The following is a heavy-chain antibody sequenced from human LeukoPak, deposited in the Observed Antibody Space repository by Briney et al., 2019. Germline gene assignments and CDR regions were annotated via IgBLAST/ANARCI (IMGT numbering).Heavy chain of an antibody. CDR3: AALDHGHDY. J-gene: IGHJ4*02. CDR2: INSDGSST. V-gene: IGHV3-74*03. Sequence: GGTLRLSCVASGFTFSSYWMHWVRQAPGKGLVWVSRINSDGSSTKCADSVKGRFTISRDNAKNTLYLQMNSLRAEDTAVYYCAALDHGHDYWGQGTLVTVSS. CDR1: GFTFSSYW.